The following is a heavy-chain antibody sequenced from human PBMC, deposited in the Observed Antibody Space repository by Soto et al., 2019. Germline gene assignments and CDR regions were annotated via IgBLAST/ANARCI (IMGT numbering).Heavy chain of an antibody. D-gene: IGHD3-22*01. CDR1: GGSISSGGYS. J-gene: IGHJ5*02. CDR2: IYHSGST. CDR3: ARRLHYYDSSGYYQPNWFDP. V-gene: IGHV4-30-2*01. Sequence: LSLTCAVSGGSISSGGYSWSWIRQPPGKGLEWIGYIYHSGSTYYNPSLKSRVTISVDRSKNQFSLKLSSVTAADTAVYYCARRLHYYDSSGYYQPNWFDPWGQGTLVTVSS.